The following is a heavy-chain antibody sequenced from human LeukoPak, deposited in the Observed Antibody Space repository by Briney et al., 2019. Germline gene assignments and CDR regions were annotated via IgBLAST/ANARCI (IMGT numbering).Heavy chain of an antibody. V-gene: IGHV3-30*14. D-gene: IGHD3-10*01. J-gene: IGHJ4*02. CDR3: AREGSGSYYNM. Sequence: GGSLRLSCAASGFTFSSYAMHWVRQAPGKGLEWVAVISYDGSNKYYADSVKGRFTISRDNSKNTLYLQMNSLRAEDTAVYYCAREGSGSYYNMWGQGTLVTVSS. CDR1: GFTFSSYA. CDR2: ISYDGSNK.